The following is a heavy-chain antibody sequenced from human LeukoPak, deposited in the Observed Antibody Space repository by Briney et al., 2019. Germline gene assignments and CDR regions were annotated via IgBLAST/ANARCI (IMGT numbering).Heavy chain of an antibody. J-gene: IGHJ4*02. V-gene: IGHV1-69*05. CDR3: ARDSGTDGSGSYFLDY. D-gene: IGHD3-10*01. CDR2: IFPIFGTA. Sequence: ASVKVSCEASGGTFSSYAISWVRQAPGQGLEWMGRIFPIFGTANYAQKFQGRVTITTDESTSTAYMELSSQRSEDTAVYYCARDSGTDGSGSYFLDYWGQGTLVTVSS. CDR1: GGTFSSYA.